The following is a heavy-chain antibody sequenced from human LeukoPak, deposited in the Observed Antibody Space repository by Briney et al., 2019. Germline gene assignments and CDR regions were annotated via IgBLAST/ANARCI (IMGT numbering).Heavy chain of an antibody. CDR2: IYTSGST. CDR3: ARGGGSGSYRGKWFDP. J-gene: IGHJ5*02. Sequence: PSETLSLTCTVSGGSISSGSYYWSWIRQPAGKGLEWIGRIYTSGSTNYNPSLKSRVTISVDTSKNQYSLKLSSVTAADTAVYYCARGGGSGSYRGKWFDPWGQGTLVTVSS. D-gene: IGHD3-10*01. CDR1: GGSISSGSYY. V-gene: IGHV4-61*02.